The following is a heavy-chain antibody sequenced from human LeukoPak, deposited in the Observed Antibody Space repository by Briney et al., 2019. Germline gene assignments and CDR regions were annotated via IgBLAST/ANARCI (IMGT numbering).Heavy chain of an antibody. CDR3: ARTTEAHSWRTRYYDYYMDV. Sequence: SETLSLTCAFYGGSFSGYYWSWIRQPPGKGLEWIGEINHSGGTTYNPSLKSRVTISLDTSKNQFSLKLSSVTAADTAVYYCARTTEAHSWRTRYYDYYMDVWGKGTTVTVSS. CDR2: INHSGGT. CDR1: GGSFSGYY. D-gene: IGHD6-13*01. J-gene: IGHJ6*03. V-gene: IGHV4-34*01.